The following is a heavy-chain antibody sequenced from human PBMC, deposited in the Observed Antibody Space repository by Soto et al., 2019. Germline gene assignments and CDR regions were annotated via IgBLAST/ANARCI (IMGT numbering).Heavy chain of an antibody. CDR1: GYTFTGYY. J-gene: IGHJ4*02. CDR2: INPNSGGT. V-gene: IGHV1-2*04. CDR3: ARDLSDYYDSSGYPPPLDY. Sequence: QVQLVQSGAEVKKPGASVKVSCKASGYTFTGYYMHWVRQAPGQGLEWMGWINPNSGGTNYAQKFQGWVTMTRDTSISKAYMELSRLRSDDTAVYYCARDLSDYYDSSGYPPPLDYWGQGTLVTVSS. D-gene: IGHD3-22*01.